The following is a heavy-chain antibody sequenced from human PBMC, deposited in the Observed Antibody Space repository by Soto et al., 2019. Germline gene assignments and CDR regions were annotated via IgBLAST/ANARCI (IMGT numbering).Heavy chain of an antibody. CDR3: AGQTWIQLHAPPVY. Sequence: SETLSLTCTFSGGSISSSSYYCGWIRQPPGKGLEWIGSIYYSGSTYYNPSLKSRVTISVDTSKNQFSLKLSSVTAADTAVYYCAGQTWIQLHAPPVYWGQGTLVSVSS. CDR1: GGSISSSSYY. D-gene: IGHD5-18*01. CDR2: IYYSGST. V-gene: IGHV4-39*01. J-gene: IGHJ4*02.